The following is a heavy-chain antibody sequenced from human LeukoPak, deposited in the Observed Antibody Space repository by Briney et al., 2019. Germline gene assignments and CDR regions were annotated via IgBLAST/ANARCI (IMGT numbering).Heavy chain of an antibody. V-gene: IGHV4-38-2*02. J-gene: IGHJ4*02. CDR2: IYHSGST. CDR1: GYSLSSGYY. Sequence: SETLSLTCTVSGYSLSSGYYWGWIRQPPGKGLEWIGRIYHSGSTYYNPSLKSRVTISVDTSKNQFSLKLSSVTAADTAVYYCARANQLGIFDYWGQGTLVTVSS. CDR3: ARANQLGIFDY. D-gene: IGHD1-14*01.